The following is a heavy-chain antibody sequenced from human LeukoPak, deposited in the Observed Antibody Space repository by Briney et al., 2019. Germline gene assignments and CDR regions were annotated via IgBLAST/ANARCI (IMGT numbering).Heavy chain of an antibody. V-gene: IGHV4-34*01. CDR1: GGSFSGYY. CDR3: ARGRPWFDP. Sequence: PSETLSLTCAVYGGSFSGYYWSWIRQPPGKGLEWIGEINHSGSTNYNPSLKSRVTISVDTSKNQFSLKLSSVTAADTAVYYCARGRPWFDPWGQGTLVTVSP. CDR2: INHSGST. J-gene: IGHJ5*02.